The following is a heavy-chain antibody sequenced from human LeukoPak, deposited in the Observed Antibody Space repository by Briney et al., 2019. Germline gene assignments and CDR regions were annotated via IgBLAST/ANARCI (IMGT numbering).Heavy chain of an antibody. CDR3: AKDSPHLVATATHFDY. J-gene: IGHJ4*02. CDR2: IRYDGSNK. V-gene: IGHV3-30*02. Sequence: PGGSLRLSCAASGFTFSSYGMHWVRQAPGKGLEWVAFIRYDGSNKYYADSVKGRFTISRDNSKNTLYLQMNSLRAEDTAVYYCAKDSPHLVATATHFDYWGQGTLVTVSS. CDR1: GFTFSSYG. D-gene: IGHD5-12*01.